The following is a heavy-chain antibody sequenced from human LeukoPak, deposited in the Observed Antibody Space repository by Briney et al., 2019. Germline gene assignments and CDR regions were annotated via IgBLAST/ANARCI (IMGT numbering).Heavy chain of an antibody. CDR2: IYYSGST. CDR1: GGSISSYY. Sequence: SETLSLTCTVSGGSISSYYWSWIRQPPGKGLEWIGYIYYSGSTNYNPSLKSRVTISVDTSKNQFSLKLSSVTAADTAVYYCARLNCGGDCYHDYWGQGTLVTVSS. CDR3: ARLNCGGDCYHDY. J-gene: IGHJ4*02. D-gene: IGHD2-21*02. V-gene: IGHV4-59*08.